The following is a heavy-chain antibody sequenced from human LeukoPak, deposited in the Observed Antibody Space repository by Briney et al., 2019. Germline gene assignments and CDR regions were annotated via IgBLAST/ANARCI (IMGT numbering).Heavy chain of an antibody. CDR2: ISSSSSYI. V-gene: IGHV3-21*01. CDR3: ARGRAIVVVPAAIRYYYYYMDV. D-gene: IGHD2-2*02. CDR1: GFTFSNYA. J-gene: IGHJ6*03. Sequence: PGGSLRLSCAASGFTFSNYAMNWVRQAPGKGLEWVSSISSSSSYIYYADSVKGRFTISRDNAKNSLYLQMNSLRAEDTAVYYCARGRAIVVVPAAIRYYYYYMDVWGKGTTVTVSS.